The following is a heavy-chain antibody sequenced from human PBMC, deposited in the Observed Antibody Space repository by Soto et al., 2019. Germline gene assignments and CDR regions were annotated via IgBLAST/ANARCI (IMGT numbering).Heavy chain of an antibody. Sequence: GGSLRLSCAASGFPFSRYEMNWVRQAPGKGLEWISYISESGTSMYYADAVKGRFAISRDNAQNSLYLQMNSLRIEDTAVYYCARDQEVHDSRGHKIRAMDVWGQGTTVPVSS. D-gene: IGHD6-19*01. V-gene: IGHV3-48*03. CDR2: ISESGTSM. CDR1: GFPFSRYE. J-gene: IGHJ6*02. CDR3: ARDQEVHDSRGHKIRAMDV.